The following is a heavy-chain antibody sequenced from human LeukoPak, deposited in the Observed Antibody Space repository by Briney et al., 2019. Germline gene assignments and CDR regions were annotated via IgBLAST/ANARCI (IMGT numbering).Heavy chain of an antibody. J-gene: IGHJ4*02. Sequence: PGGSLRLSCAASEFTFSSYSMNWVRQAPGKGLEWVSYISSGGSTIYYADSVKGRFTISRDNAKNSLYLQMNSLRAEDTAVYYCARGSSGWYVDYWGQGTLVTVSS. CDR3: ARGSSGWYVDY. CDR2: ISSGGSTI. D-gene: IGHD6-19*01. CDR1: EFTFSSYS. V-gene: IGHV3-48*04.